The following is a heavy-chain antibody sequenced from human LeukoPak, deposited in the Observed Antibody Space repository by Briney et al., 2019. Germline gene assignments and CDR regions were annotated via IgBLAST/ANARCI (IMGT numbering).Heavy chain of an antibody. CDR2: IKNKGEGETT. CDR1: GFTFSSYA. D-gene: IGHD1-7*01. J-gene: IGHJ4*02. CDR3: VWNSEHYFDF. V-gene: IGHV3-15*01. Sequence: GGSLRLSRAASGFTFSSYAMSWVRQAPGKGLEWVGRIKNKGEGETTDYAAPVKGRFTISRDDSENTLFLQMHSLETEDTALYYCVWNSEHYFDFWGQGSLVTVSS.